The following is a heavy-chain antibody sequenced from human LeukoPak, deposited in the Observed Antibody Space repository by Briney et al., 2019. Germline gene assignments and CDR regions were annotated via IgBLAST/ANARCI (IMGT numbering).Heavy chain of an antibody. V-gene: IGHV3-43D*03. J-gene: IGHJ4*02. Sequence: GGSLRLSCAASGFTFDDYAMHWVRQAPGKGLEWVSLITWDGGSTYYADSVKGRFTISRDNAKNSLYLQMNSLRAEDTAVYYCARRLWFGEQPFDYWGQGTLVTVSS. D-gene: IGHD3-10*01. CDR2: ITWDGGST. CDR1: GFTFDDYA. CDR3: ARRLWFGEQPFDY.